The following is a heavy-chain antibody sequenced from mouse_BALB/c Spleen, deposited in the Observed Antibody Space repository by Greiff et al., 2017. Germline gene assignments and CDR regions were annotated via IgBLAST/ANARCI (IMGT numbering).Heavy chain of an antibody. CDR3: NANGAFYYGSSYAMDY. J-gene: IGHJ4*01. CDR1: GYSFTSYY. CDR2: IDPENGDT. V-gene: IGHV14-4*02. D-gene: IGHD1-1*01. Sequence: VQLQQSGPELVKPGASVKISCKASGYSFTSYYIHWVKQRPGQGLEWIGWIDPENGDTEYAPKFQGKATMTADTSSNTAYLQLSSLTSEDTAVYYCNANGAFYYGSSYAMDYWGQGTSVTVSS.